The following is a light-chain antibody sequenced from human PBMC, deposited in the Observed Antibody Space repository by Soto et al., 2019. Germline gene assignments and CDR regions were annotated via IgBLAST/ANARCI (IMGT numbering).Light chain of an antibody. Sequence: EIVMTQSPATLSVSPGERATLSRRASQSVSSSLAWYQQKPGQAPRLLIYGASTRATGIPARFSGSGSGTEFTLTISSLQSEDFAVYYCQQYNNWPLFTFGPGTKVDIK. J-gene: IGKJ3*01. CDR3: QQYNNWPLFT. CDR2: GAS. CDR1: QSVSSS. V-gene: IGKV3-15*01.